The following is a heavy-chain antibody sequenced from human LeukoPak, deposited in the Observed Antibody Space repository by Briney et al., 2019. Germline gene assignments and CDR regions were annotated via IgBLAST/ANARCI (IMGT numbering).Heavy chain of an antibody. CDR1: GYIFTSYF. CDR3: AREYTTTSVAFGDY. D-gene: IGHD2/OR15-2a*01. Sequence: ASVKVSCKASGYIFTSYFMHWVRQAPGQGLEWMGIINPGGGSTYYAQKFQGRITMTSDMSTSTVYMELSSLKSEDTAVYYCAREYTTTSVAFGDYWGQGTLVTVSS. V-gene: IGHV1-46*01. J-gene: IGHJ4*02. CDR2: INPGGGST.